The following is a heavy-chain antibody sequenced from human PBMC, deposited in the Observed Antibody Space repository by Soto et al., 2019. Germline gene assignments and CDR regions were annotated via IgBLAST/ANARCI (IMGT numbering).Heavy chain of an antibody. CDR2: ISYYGSNK. J-gene: IGHJ4*01. V-gene: IGHV3-30*03. D-gene: IGHD6-19*01. CDR3: RSVFASGWHGL. Sequence: QVQLVESGGGVVQPGRSLRLSCAAPGFTLSSHGMQWVRQAPGKGLEWIAFISYYGSNKDYADSVKGRFTISRDNSKNMLYLQMNSLRVEDTAVYYCRSVFASGWHGLWGHGTLVTVSS. CDR1: GFTLSSHG.